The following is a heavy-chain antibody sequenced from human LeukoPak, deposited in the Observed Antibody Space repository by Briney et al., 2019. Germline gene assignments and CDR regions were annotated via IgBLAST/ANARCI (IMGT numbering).Heavy chain of an antibody. CDR3: ARDGGWELLRYYYYMDV. CDR1: GFTFSDYY. J-gene: IGHJ6*03. Sequence: GGSLRLSCAASGFTFSDYYMSWIRQAPGKGREWVSYISSSSYIYYADSVKGRFTISRDNAKNSLYLQMNSLRAEDTAVYYCARDGGWELLRYYYYMDVWGKGTTVTISS. V-gene: IGHV3-69-1*01. D-gene: IGHD1-26*01. CDR2: ISSSSYI.